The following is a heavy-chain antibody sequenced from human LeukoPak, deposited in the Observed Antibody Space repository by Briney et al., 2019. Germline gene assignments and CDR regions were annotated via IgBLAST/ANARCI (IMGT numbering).Heavy chain of an antibody. V-gene: IGHV3-30*04. CDR1: GFTFSSYA. J-gene: IGHJ4*02. CDR2: ISYDGSNK. CDR3: ARENKQWLDY. Sequence: GGPLRLSCAASGFTFSSYAMHGVRQAPGKGLEWVAVISYDGSNKYYADSVKGRFTISRDNSKNTLYLQMNSLRAEDTAVYYCARENKQWLDYWGQRTLVTVSS. D-gene: IGHD6-19*01.